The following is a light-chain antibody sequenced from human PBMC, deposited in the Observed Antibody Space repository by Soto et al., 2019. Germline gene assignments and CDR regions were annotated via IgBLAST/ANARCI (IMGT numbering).Light chain of an antibody. CDR3: GQDGSSRT. CDR2: GAS. CDR1: QSVSSSY. Sequence: EIVLTQSPGTLSLSPGERATLSCRASQSVSSSYLAWYQQKPGQAPRLLIYGASSRTTGIPDRFSGSGSGTDISVTISRLAPQDFAVYYWGQDGSSRTFGHGTKVEIK. V-gene: IGKV3-20*01. J-gene: IGKJ1*01.